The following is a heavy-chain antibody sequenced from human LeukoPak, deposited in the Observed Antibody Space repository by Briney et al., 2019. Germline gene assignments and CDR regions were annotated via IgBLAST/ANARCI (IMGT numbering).Heavy chain of an antibody. CDR1: RGSISSSSYY. V-gene: IGHV4-39*01. J-gene: IGHJ4*02. Sequence: SEPLSLTCTVSRGSISSSSYYWGWIRKPPGKRLEWIGSFYYIGGTYYNPSLEGRVTISADSSKNQFSLKLTSVTAADTALYYCARILTTFDSWGQGTLVTVSS. CDR3: ARILTTFDS. CDR2: FYYIGGT. D-gene: IGHD4-11*01.